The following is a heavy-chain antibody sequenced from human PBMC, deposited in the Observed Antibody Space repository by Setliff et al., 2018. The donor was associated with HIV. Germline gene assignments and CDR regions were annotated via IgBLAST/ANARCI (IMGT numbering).Heavy chain of an antibody. CDR2: IKSKTDCETE. CDR1: GFTFTNAW. D-gene: IGHD3-10*01. V-gene: IGHV3-15*01. CDR3: TTAVAQNWYGSGNENY. J-gene: IGHJ4*02. Sequence: GSLRLSCAASGFTFTNAWMSWVRQAPGKGLGWVGRIKSKTDCETEDYAAPVKGRFTISRDDSRSTLYLQMNSLITEDTALYYCTTAVAQNWYGSGNENYWGQGTLVTVSS.